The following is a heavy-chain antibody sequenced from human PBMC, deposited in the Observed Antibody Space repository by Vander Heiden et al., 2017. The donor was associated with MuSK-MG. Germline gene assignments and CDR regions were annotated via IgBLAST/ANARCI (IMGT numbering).Heavy chain of an antibody. Sequence: EVQVVESGGGLVQPGGSLRLCCAFSGFTFSTYWMNWVRQAPGKGLEWVANIKKDGSEIKYVDSVKGRFTISRDNAKNSLSLEMNSLRAEDTAVYYCGGQDVWGQGTTVTVSS. CDR3: GGQDV. CDR2: IKKDGSEI. V-gene: IGHV3-7*03. CDR1: GFTFSTYW. J-gene: IGHJ6*02. D-gene: IGHD1-26*01.